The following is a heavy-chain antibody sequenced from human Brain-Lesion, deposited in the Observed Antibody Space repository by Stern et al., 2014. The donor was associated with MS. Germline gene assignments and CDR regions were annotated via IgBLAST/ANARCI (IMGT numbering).Heavy chain of an antibody. CDR3: ARDITGSSAYFAY. V-gene: IGHV3-9*01. D-gene: IGHD1-14*01. J-gene: IGHJ4*02. Sequence: VQLVQSGGDLVQPGRSLRLSCAAFGFTFDDYAMHWVRQAPGKGPEWVAGISWNSGTLGYSASLKGRFTTSRDNAYSSLYLQMNSRRPEDTALYYCARDITGSSAYFAYWGQGTLVTVSS. CDR2: ISWNSGTL. CDR1: GFTFDDYA.